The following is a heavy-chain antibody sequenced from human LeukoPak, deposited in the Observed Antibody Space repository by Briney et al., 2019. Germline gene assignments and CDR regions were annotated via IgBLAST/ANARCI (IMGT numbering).Heavy chain of an antibody. CDR3: ATTVTTSENYFDY. V-gene: IGHV3-23*01. D-gene: IGHD4-17*01. J-gene: IGHJ4*02. CDR1: GFTLSSYA. Sequence: GGSLRLSCAASGFTLSSYAMSWVRQAPGKGLEWVSAISGSGGSTYYADSVKGRFTISRDNSKNTLYLQMNNLRAEDTAVYYCATTVTTSENYFDYWGQGTLVTVSS. CDR2: ISGSGGST.